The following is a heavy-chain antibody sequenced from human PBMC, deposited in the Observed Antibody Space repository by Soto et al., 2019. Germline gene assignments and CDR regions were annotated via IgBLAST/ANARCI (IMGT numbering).Heavy chain of an antibody. D-gene: IGHD3-22*01. Sequence: SVKVSCKASGGTFSSYTISWVRQAPGQGLEWMGRIIPILGIANYAQKFQGRVTITADKSTSTAYMELSSLRSEDTAVYYCARVWTYYYDSSGSAAFDIWGQGTMVTVSS. V-gene: IGHV1-69*02. CDR3: ARVWTYYYDSSGSAAFDI. CDR1: GGTFSSYT. J-gene: IGHJ3*02. CDR2: IIPILGIA.